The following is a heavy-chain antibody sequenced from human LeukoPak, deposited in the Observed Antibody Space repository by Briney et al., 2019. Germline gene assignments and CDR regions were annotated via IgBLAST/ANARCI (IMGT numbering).Heavy chain of an antibody. CDR1: GDSISSGGYY. CDR3: SRDSSTSPYYYYGMGV. D-gene: IGHD6-6*01. V-gene: IGHV4-31*03. CDR2: IYYSGST. Sequence: SETLSLTCTVSGDSISSGGYYWSWIRQHPGKGLEWIGYIYYSGSTYYNPSLKSRVTISVDTSKNQFSLKLSSVSAADTAVYYCSRDSSTSPYYYYGMGVWGQGTTVTVSS. J-gene: IGHJ6*02.